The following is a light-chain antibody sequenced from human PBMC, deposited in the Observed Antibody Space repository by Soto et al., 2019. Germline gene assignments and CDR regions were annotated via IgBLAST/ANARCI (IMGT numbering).Light chain of an antibody. CDR3: GTWDSSLCAGV. CDR1: SSNTGKNY. CDR2: EDD. V-gene: IGLV1-51*02. J-gene: IGLJ1*01. Sequence: QSVLTQPPSVSAAPGQKVTISCSGSSSNTGKNYVSWYQQLPGTAPKLLIYEDDKRPSGIPDRFYGSKTGTSATLDITGLQTGDEADYYCGTWDSSLCAGVFGAGTKLTVL.